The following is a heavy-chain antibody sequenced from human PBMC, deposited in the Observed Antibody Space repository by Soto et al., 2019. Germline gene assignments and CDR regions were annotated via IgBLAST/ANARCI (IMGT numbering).Heavy chain of an antibody. V-gene: IGHV1-18*01. CDR3: LGLPLLRYFDWLVYEHVEN. D-gene: IGHD3-9*01. Sequence: ASVKVSCKASGYTFTSYGISWVRQAPGLGLEKMGWISAYNGNTNYAQKLKGRVTMTTDTSTSTAYIELRSLRSDDTAVYYCLGLPLLRYFDWLVYEHVENWGQRTPVTASS. CDR2: ISAYNGNT. CDR1: GYTFTSYG. J-gene: IGHJ4*02.